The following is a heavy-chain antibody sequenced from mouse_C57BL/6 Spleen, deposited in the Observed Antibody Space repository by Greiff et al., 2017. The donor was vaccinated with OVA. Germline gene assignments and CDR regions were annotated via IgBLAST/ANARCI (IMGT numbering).Heavy chain of an antibody. CDR3: ARSLVPTWFAY. J-gene: IGHJ3*01. V-gene: IGHV1-52*01. D-gene: IGHD5-1*01. Sequence: QVQLKQPGAELVRPGSSVKLSCKASGYTFTSYWMHWVKQRPIQGLEWIGNIDPSDSETHYNQKFKDKATLTVAKSSSTAYMQLSSLTSEDSAVYYCARSLVPTWFAYWGQGTLVTVSA. CDR1: GYTFTSYW. CDR2: IDPSDSET.